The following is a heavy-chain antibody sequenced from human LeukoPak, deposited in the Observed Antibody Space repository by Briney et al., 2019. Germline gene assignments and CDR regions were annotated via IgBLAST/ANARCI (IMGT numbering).Heavy chain of an antibody. D-gene: IGHD6-13*01. CDR2: ISYDGTSK. CDR3: ARAYTEGSSWYDY. Sequence: PGRALRLSRAASGFTFSSYAMHWVRQAPGKGLEWVAVISYDGTSKYYADSVKGRFTISRDNSKNTLYLQMNSLRAEDTALYSCARAYTEGSSWYDYWGQGTLVTVSS. V-gene: IGHV3-30-3*01. J-gene: IGHJ4*02. CDR1: GFTFSSYA.